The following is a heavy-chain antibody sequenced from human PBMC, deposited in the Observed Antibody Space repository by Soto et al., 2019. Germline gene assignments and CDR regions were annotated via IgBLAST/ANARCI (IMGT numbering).Heavy chain of an antibody. CDR3: AKDPGIAEAGPKYYFDY. CDR1: GFTFSSYA. V-gene: IGHV3-23*01. D-gene: IGHD6-13*01. Sequence: PGGSLGLSCAASGFTFSSYAMSWVRQAPGKGLEWVSAISGSGGSTYYADSVKGRFTISRDNSKNTLYLQMNSLRAEDTAVYYCAKDPGIAEAGPKYYFDYWGQGTLVTVSS. J-gene: IGHJ4*02. CDR2: ISGSGGST.